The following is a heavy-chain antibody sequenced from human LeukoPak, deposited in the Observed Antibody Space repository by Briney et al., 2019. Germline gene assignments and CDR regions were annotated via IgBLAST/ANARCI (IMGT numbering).Heavy chain of an antibody. Sequence: AGGSLTLSCAAPGFTFSSYWMHWVRQAPGKGLEWVANIKLDGTEKYYVDSVKGRFTISRDNAKNSMYLQMNSLRAEDTAVYYCASDRFYFGVWGQGTLVTVSS. CDR1: GFTFSSYW. CDR3: ASDRFYFGV. V-gene: IGHV3-7*05. J-gene: IGHJ4*02. D-gene: IGHD3-16*01. CDR2: IKLDGTEK.